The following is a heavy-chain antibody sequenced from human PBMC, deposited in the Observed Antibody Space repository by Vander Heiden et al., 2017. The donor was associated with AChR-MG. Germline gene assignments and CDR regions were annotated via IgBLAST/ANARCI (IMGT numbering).Heavy chain of an antibody. CDR2: IYYSGST. CDR3: AREVTVVTPEAFDI. D-gene: IGHD2-21*02. J-gene: IGHJ3*02. V-gene: IGHV4-59*01. Sequence: QVQLQESGLGLVKPSETLSLTCTVSGGSISSYYWSWIRQPPGKGLEWIGYIYYSGSTNYNPSLKSRVTISVDTSKNQFSLKLSSVTAADTAVYYCAREVTVVTPEAFDIWGQGTMVTVSS. CDR1: GGSISSYY.